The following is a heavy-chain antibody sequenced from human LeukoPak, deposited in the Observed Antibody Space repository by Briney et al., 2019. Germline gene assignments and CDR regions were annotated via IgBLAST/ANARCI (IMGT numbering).Heavy chain of an antibody. Sequence: PSETLSLTCTVSGGSISSYYWSWIRQPPGKGLEWIGYIYYSGSTNYNPSLKSRVTISVDTSKNQFSLKLSSVTAADTAVYYCARCITMVRGWGYMDVWGKGTTVTISS. D-gene: IGHD3-10*01. CDR2: IYYSGST. CDR3: ARCITMVRGWGYMDV. V-gene: IGHV4-59*01. CDR1: GGSISSYY. J-gene: IGHJ6*03.